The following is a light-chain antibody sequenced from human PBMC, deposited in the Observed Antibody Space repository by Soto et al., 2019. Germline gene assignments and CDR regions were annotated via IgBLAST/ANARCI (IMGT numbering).Light chain of an antibody. Sequence: QSALTQPASVSESPGQSITISCTGSSSDVGGYKYVSWYQQHPGKAPKLLIYDVTNRPSGVSNRFSGSKSGYTASLTISGLQSEDEADYHCSSYTSFKTLVFGTGTKLTVL. CDR1: SSDVGGYKY. CDR2: DVT. CDR3: SSYTSFKTLV. V-gene: IGLV2-14*01. J-gene: IGLJ1*01.